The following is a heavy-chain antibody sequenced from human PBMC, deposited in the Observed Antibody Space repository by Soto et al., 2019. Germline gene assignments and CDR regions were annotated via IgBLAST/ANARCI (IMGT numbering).Heavy chain of an antibody. CDR2: IYYSGST. D-gene: IGHD3-10*01. V-gene: IGHV4-59*01. Sequence: SETLSLTCTVSGGSISSYYWSWIRQPPGKGLEWIGYIYYSGSTNYNPSLKSRVTISVDTSKNQFSLKLSSVTAADTAVYYCAREWVSPHGEYYYYMDVWGKGTTVTVSS. J-gene: IGHJ6*03. CDR1: GGSISSYY. CDR3: AREWVSPHGEYYYYMDV.